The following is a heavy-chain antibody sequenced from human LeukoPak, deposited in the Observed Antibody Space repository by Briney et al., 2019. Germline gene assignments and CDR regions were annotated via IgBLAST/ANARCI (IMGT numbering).Heavy chain of an antibody. J-gene: IGHJ4*02. CDR3: AKYTYFSASGTYYYYFDY. D-gene: IGHD3-10*01. CDR2: IYGDGSFT. V-gene: IGHV3-74*01. CDR1: GFTFSNFW. Sequence: GGSLRLSCAASGFTFSNFWMHWVRQAPGKGLVWVALIYGDGSFTRCADSVKGRFTISRDNAKNTVYLQMNGLRAEDTAVYYCAKYTYFSASGTYYYYFDYWGQGTLVTVSS.